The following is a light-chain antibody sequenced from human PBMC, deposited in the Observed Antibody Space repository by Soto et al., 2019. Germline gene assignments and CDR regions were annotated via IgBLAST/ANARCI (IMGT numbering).Light chain of an antibody. CDR2: AAS. CDR1: QGISNW. V-gene: IGKV1D-16*01. CDR3: QHYNSYSEA. J-gene: IGKJ1*01. Sequence: DIQMTQSPSSVSASVGDRVTITCRASQGISNWLAWYQQKPGEAPKLLIYAASTLQSGVPSRFSGSGSGTEFTLTISSLQPDDFATYYCQHYNSYSEAFGQGTKVELK.